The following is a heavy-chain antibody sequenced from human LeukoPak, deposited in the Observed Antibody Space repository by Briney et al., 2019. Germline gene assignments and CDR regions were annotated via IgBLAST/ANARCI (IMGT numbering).Heavy chain of an antibody. V-gene: IGHV4-34*01. D-gene: IGHD3-22*01. Sequence: SSETLSLTCAVYGGSFSGYYWSWIRQPPGKGLEWIGEINHSGSTNYNPSLKSRVTISVDTSKNQFSLTLSSVTAADTAVYYCARGPGYYDSSGYLYFDYWGQGTLVTVSS. CDR2: INHSGST. CDR3: ARGPGYYDSSGYLYFDY. J-gene: IGHJ4*02. CDR1: GGSFSGYY.